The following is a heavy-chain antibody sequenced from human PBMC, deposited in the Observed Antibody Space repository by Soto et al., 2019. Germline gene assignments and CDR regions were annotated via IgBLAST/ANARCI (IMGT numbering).Heavy chain of an antibody. CDR3: AHIDPEIVTVGGHGGFDY. D-gene: IGHD5-12*01. CDR2: IYWDDDK. V-gene: IGHV2-5*02. Sequence: QITLKESGPTLVRPPQTLTLTCTFSGFSLTSGVGVGWIRQPPGKALEWLALIYWDDDKRYSPSLKNRLTITNDTPKNPVVLTMTNVGPVDTATYFCAHIDPEIVTVGGHGGFDYWGQGTLVTVSS. J-gene: IGHJ4*02. CDR1: GFSLTSGVG.